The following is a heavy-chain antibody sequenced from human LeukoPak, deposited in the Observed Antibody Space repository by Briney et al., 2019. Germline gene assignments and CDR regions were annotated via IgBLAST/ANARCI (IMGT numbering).Heavy chain of an antibody. J-gene: IGHJ4*02. CDR1: GGSISSYY. V-gene: IGHV4-4*07. Sequence: PSETLSLTCSVSGGSISSYYWSWVRQPAGKGLEWIGRIYSSGSTNYNPSLNSRVTMSVDTSNNQFSLRLTSVTAADTAVYYCARGTTAAAGIFDCWGQGTLVTFSS. CDR3: ARGTTAAAGIFDC. D-gene: IGHD6-13*01. CDR2: IYSSGST.